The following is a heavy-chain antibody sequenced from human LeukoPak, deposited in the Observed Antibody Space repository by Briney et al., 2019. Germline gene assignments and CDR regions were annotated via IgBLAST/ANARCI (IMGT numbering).Heavy chain of an antibody. V-gene: IGHV4-39*07. D-gene: IGHD3-22*01. CDR2: IYYSGST. Sequence: SETLSLTCTVSGGSISSSSYYWGWIRQPPGKGLEWIGSIYYSGSTYYNPSLKSRFTISVDTSKNQFSLKLSSVTAADTAVYYCARGGSYYYDSSGYAQFDYWGQGTLVTVSS. J-gene: IGHJ4*02. CDR3: ARGGSYYYDSSGYAQFDY. CDR1: GGSISSSSYY.